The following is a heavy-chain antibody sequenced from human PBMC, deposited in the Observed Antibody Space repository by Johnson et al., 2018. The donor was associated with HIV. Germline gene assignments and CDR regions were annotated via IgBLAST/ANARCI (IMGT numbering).Heavy chain of an antibody. V-gene: IGHV3-30*14. CDR1: GFTFSSYA. J-gene: IGHJ3*02. D-gene: IGHD1-14*01. CDR3: ARGGLVFDAFDI. CDR2: ISYDGSNK. Sequence: QEQLVESGGGVVQPGGSLRLSCAASGFTFSSYAMHWVRQAPGKGLEWVAVISYDGSNKYYADSVKGRFTISRDNSKNPLYLQMNSRRAEDTAVYYCARGGLVFDAFDIWGQGTMVTVSS.